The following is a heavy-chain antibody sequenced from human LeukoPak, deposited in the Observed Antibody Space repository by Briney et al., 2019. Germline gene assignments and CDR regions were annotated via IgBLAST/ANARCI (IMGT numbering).Heavy chain of an antibody. CDR2: ISSSGSTT. J-gene: IGHJ4*02. Sequence: GGSLRLSCAASGFTFSDYYMNWIRQAPGKGLECVAYISSSGSTTYYADSVKGRFTISRDNANNSAYLQMNSLRADDTAVYYCARESAGRGGFEYWGQGILVTVSS. V-gene: IGHV3-11*04. CDR3: ARESAGRGGFEY. D-gene: IGHD3-10*01. CDR1: GFTFSDYY.